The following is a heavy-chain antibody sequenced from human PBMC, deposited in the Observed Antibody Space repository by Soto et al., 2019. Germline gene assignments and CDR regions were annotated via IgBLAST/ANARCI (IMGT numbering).Heavy chain of an antibody. CDR3: ARVVVVVAAPTVFDY. Sequence: QVQLVQSGAEVKKPGASVKVSCKGSGYTFTSYGISWVRQAPGQGLEWMGWISAYNDNTNYAQNLQGRVTMXXDXSXTTAYMDLRSLRSDDTAVYYCARVVVVVAAPTVFDYWGQGTLVTVSS. V-gene: IGHV1-18*01. J-gene: IGHJ4*02. CDR1: GYTFTSYG. CDR2: ISAYNDNT. D-gene: IGHD2-15*01.